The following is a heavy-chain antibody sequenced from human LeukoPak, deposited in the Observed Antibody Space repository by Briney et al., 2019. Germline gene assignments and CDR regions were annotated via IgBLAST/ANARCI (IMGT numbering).Heavy chain of an antibody. Sequence: PSETLSLTCTVSGDSMSSRSYYWGWIRQPSGKGLEWIGNIYYTGTTYYNPSLKSRVNIAVDTSKNQFSLYLSSVTAADTAVYYCARQRTAGTKVIDYWGQGTLVTVSS. CDR2: IYYTGTT. CDR1: GDSMSSRSYY. D-gene: IGHD1-1*01. CDR3: ARQRTAGTKVIDY. V-gene: IGHV4-39*01. J-gene: IGHJ4*02.